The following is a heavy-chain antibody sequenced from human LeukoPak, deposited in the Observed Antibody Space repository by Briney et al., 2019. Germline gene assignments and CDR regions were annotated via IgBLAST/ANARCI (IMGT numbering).Heavy chain of an antibody. Sequence: SETLSLTCAVYGGSFSAYYWSWIRQPPGEGLEWIGEINHSGSTYYNPSLKSRVTMSVDTSKNQFSLKLSSVTAADTAVYYCARDVVAAAGTWDYWGQGTLVTVSS. CDR2: INHSGST. V-gene: IGHV4-34*01. CDR1: GGSFSAYY. D-gene: IGHD6-13*01. CDR3: ARDVVAAAGTWDY. J-gene: IGHJ4*02.